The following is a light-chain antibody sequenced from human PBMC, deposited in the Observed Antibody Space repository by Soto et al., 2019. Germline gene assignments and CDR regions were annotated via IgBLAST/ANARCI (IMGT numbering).Light chain of an antibody. Sequence: EIVLTQSPGTLSLSPGERATLSCRASQSVSSTYLAWYQQKPGQAPRLLIYGTSSRATRIPDRFSGSGSGTDFTLTISRLEPEDFAVYYCQQSDTFGQGTRLEIK. CDR1: QSVSSTY. CDR2: GTS. CDR3: QQSDT. V-gene: IGKV3-20*01. J-gene: IGKJ5*01.